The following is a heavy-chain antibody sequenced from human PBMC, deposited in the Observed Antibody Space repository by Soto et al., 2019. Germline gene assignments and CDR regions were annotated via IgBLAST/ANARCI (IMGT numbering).Heavy chain of an antibody. D-gene: IGHD2-21*02. V-gene: IGHV4-39*01. J-gene: IGHJ4*02. CDR3: ARQRTSVVTQAYFDV. Sequence: PSETLSLTCTVTGDSISSRSYYWGWIRQPPGKGLEWIGSIYYSGSTYNNPSLRSRVSMSIDTSKDQFSLKLKSVPAADTALYFCARQRTSVVTQAYFDVWGSGSLVTVSS. CDR1: GDSISSRSYY. CDR2: IYYSGST.